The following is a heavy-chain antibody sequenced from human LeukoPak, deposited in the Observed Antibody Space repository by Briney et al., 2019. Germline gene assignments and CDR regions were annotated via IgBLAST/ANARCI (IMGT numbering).Heavy chain of an antibody. D-gene: IGHD3-22*01. CDR1: GFTFSNYA. CDR2: ILYDGSNK. Sequence: GGSLRLSCAASGFTFSNYAMHWVRQAPGKGLEWVAVILYDGSNKYYADSVKGRFTISRDNSKNTLYLQMNSLRAEDTAVYYCAKDVTYYYVSSGYRYFDYWGQGTLVTVSS. J-gene: IGHJ4*02. CDR3: AKDVTYYYVSSGYRYFDY. V-gene: IGHV3-30*14.